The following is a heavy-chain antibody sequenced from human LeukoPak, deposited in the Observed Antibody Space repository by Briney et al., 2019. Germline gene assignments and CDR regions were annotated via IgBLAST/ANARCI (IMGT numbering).Heavy chain of an antibody. D-gene: IGHD6-13*01. Sequence: SETLSLTCTVSGGSISSYYWSWIRQPPGKGLEWIGYIYYSGGTNYNPSLKSRVTISVDASKNQFSLKLSSVTAADTAVYYCARDWPGAAGTVPVDYWGQGTLVTVSS. CDR2: IYYSGGT. V-gene: IGHV4-59*01. CDR3: ARDWPGAAGTVPVDY. CDR1: GGSISSYY. J-gene: IGHJ4*02.